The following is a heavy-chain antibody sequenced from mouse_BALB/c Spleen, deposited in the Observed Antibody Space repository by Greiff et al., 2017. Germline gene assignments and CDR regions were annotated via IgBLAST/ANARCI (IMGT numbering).Heavy chain of an antibody. CDR3: AREDYYGSSFFDY. CDR2: IWAGGST. Sequence: QVQLVESGPGLVAPSQSLSITCTVSGFSLTSYGVHWVRQPPGKGLEWLGVIWAGGSTNYNSALMSRLSISKDNSKSQVFLKMNSLQTDDTAMYYCAREDYYGSSFFDYWGQGTTLTVSS. CDR1: GFSLTSYG. D-gene: IGHD1-1*01. V-gene: IGHV2-9*02. J-gene: IGHJ2*01.